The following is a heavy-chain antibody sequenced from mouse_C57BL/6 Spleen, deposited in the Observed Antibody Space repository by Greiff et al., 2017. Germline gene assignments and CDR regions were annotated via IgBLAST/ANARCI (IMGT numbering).Heavy chain of an antibody. J-gene: IGHJ2*01. D-gene: IGHD2-5*01. CDR2: IRNKANGYTT. V-gene: IGHV7-3*01. Sequence: DVKLVESGGGLVQPGGSLSLSCAASGFTFTDYYMSWVRQPPGKALEWLGFIRNKANGYTTEYSASVKGRFTISRDNSQSILYLQMNALRAEDSATYYCARGDSNHLDYWGQGTTLTVSS. CDR3: ARGDSNHLDY. CDR1: GFTFTDYY.